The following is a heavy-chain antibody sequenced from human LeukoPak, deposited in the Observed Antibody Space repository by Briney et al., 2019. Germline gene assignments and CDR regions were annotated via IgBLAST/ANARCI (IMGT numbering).Heavy chain of an antibody. Sequence: SETLSLTCTVSGGSISNYWSWIRQPPGKGLEWIGYIYTSGSTNYNPSLKSRVTISVDTSKNQFSLKLSSVTAADTAVYYCARHTSELLDGFDPWGQGTLVTVSS. CDR2: IYTSGST. CDR1: GGSISNY. CDR3: ARHTSELLDGFDP. V-gene: IGHV4-4*09. D-gene: IGHD2-15*01. J-gene: IGHJ5*02.